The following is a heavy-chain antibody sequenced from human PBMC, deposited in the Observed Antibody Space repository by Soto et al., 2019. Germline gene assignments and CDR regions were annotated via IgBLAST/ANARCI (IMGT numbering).Heavy chain of an antibody. CDR2: ISAYNGNT. D-gene: IGHD3-22*01. CDR3: ASHYDSSGYYYRGLDY. V-gene: IGHV1-18*01. CDR1: GYTFTSYG. J-gene: IGHJ4*02. Sequence: VASVKVSCKASGYTFTSYGISWVRQAPGQGLEWMGWISAYNGNTNYAQKLQGRVTMTTDTSTSTAYMELRSLRSDDTAVYYCASHYDSSGYYYRGLDYWGQGTLVTVSS.